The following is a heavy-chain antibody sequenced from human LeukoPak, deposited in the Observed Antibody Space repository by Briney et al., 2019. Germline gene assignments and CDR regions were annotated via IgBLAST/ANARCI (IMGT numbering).Heavy chain of an antibody. J-gene: IGHJ5*02. Sequence: SETLSLTCTVSGASVSSASYWSWIRQPPGKGVGWIAHIYNGVNTNYNPSLKSRVTISVDTSKNQFSLRLNSVTAADTAVYYCARSRAFNSGAFDPWGQGSLVTVSS. CDR3: ARSRAFNSGAFDP. D-gene: IGHD1-26*01. V-gene: IGHV4-61*01. CDR1: GASVSSASY. CDR2: IYNGVNT.